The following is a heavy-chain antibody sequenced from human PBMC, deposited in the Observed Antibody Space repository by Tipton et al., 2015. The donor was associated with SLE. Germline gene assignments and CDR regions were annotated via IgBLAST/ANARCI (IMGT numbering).Heavy chain of an antibody. CDR1: GGSITRGRYY. CDR3: AKDLGSTHGLPSPGGAFDI. D-gene: IGHD1-26*01. J-gene: IGHJ3*02. Sequence: TLSLTCTVSGGSITRGRYYWNWIRQVPGKGLEWIGYIYFSGNTYYNPSLRSRITISVDTSKNQFSLKLSSVTAADTAIYYCAKDLGSTHGLPSPGGAFDIWGQGTMVTVSS. V-gene: IGHV4-31*03. CDR2: IYFSGNT.